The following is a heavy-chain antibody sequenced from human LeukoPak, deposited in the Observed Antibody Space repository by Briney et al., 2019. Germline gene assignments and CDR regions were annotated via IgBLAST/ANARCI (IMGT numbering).Heavy chain of an antibody. J-gene: IGHJ4*02. V-gene: IGHV4-39*01. CDR1: GGSISSSSYY. D-gene: IGHD6-13*01. Sequence: LPETLSLTCTVSGGSISSSSYYWGWIRQPPGRGLEWIGSIYYSGSTYYNPSLKSRITISVATSKKQFSLKLYSETAAGTAVNYCARPRRNSFESAAWFVYSGQRNLFTVSS. CDR2: IYYSGST. CDR3: ARPRRNSFESAAWFVY.